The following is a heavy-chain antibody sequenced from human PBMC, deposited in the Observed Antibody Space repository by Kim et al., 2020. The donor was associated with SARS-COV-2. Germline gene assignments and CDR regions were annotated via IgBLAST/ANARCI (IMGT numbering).Heavy chain of an antibody. CDR1: GGTFSAYG. CDR3: ARSSGLYGLDV. CDR2: FVPITGTG. J-gene: IGHJ6*02. D-gene: IGHD3-10*01. V-gene: IGHV1-69*04. Sequence: SVKVSCKASGGTFSAYGISWVRRAPGQGLEWMGRFVPITGTGNYAQKLQGRITITADKSSTTGYMDLSSLRSEDTAVYFCARSSGLYGLDVWGQGTTVIVSS.